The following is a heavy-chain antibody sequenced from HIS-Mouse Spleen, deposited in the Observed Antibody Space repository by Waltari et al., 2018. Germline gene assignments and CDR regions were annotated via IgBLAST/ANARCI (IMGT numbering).Heavy chain of an antibody. CDR2: IYYSGST. Sequence: QLQLQESGPGLVKPSETLSLTCTVSGGSISSSSYSWGWIRQPPGKGLEWIGSIYYSGSTYYNPSLKSRVTISVDTSKNQFSLKLSSVTAADTAVYYCARGYSGSRFDYWGQGTLVTVSS. V-gene: IGHV4-39*07. D-gene: IGHD1-26*01. CDR1: GGSISSSSYS. J-gene: IGHJ4*02. CDR3: ARGYSGSRFDY.